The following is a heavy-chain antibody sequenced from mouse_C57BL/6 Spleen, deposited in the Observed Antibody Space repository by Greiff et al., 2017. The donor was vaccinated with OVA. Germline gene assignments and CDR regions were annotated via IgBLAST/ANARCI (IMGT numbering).Heavy chain of an antibody. V-gene: IGHV1-15*01. CDR3: TLAYYSNYVGFAY. CDR1: GYTFTDYE. CDR2: IDPETGGT. Sequence: VQLQQSGAELVRPGASVTLSCKASGYTFTDYEMHWVKQTPVHGLEWIGAIDPETGGTAYNQKFKGKAILTADKSSSTAYMELRSLTSEDSAVYYCTLAYYSNYVGFAYWGQGTLVTVSA. J-gene: IGHJ3*01. D-gene: IGHD2-5*01.